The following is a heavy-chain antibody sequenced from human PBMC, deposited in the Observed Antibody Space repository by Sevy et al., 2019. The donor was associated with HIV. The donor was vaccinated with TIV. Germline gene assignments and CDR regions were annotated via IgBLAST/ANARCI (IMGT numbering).Heavy chain of an antibody. V-gene: IGHV3-23*01. D-gene: IGHD6-13*01. CDR1: GYSFSSYA. CDR3: ARPSPRIAAAASAFYDN. J-gene: IGHJ4*02. CDR2: INGRGGST. Sequence: GGSLRLSCVVSGYSFSSYAISWVRQAPGKGLEWVSTINGRGGSTYYADSVKGRFTISRVNPKNTLFLQMINLRVDDTAIYCCARPSPRIAAAASAFYDNWGQGTLVTVSS.